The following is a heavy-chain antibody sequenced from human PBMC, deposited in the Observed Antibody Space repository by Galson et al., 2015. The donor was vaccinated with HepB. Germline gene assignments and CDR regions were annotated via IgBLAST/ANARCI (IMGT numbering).Heavy chain of an antibody. V-gene: IGHV2-70*11. CDR2: IDWADDT. D-gene: IGHD3-10*01. Sequence: PALVKPTQTLTLTCTFSGFSLTTRGMCVNWIRQPPGKAPEWLARIDWADDTYYSASLKTRLSISKDTSNNQVVLTMTNMDPVDTATYYCARINWYGSGSFYNGDAFDIWGRGTMVTVSS. CDR3: ARINWYGSGSFYNGDAFDI. J-gene: IGHJ3*02. CDR1: GFSLTTRGMC.